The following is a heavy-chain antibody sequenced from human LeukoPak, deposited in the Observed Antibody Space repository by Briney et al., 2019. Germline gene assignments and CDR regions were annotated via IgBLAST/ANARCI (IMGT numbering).Heavy chain of an antibody. Sequence: PGGSLRLSCAASGFTVSSNYMSWVRQAPGKGLEWVSVIYSGGSTYYADSVKGRFTISRDNSKNTLYLQMNSLRAEDTAVYYCARDRDCSGRSCYGIDPWGQGTLVTVSS. CDR3: ARDRDCSGRSCYGIDP. CDR2: IYSGGST. CDR1: GFTVSSNY. D-gene: IGHD2-15*01. J-gene: IGHJ5*02. V-gene: IGHV3-66*01.